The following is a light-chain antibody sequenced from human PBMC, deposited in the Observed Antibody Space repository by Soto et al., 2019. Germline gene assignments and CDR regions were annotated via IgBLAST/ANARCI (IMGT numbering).Light chain of an antibody. J-gene: IGLJ1*01. V-gene: IGLV2-23*02. Sequence: QSVLTQPASVSGSPGQSITISCTGTSSDVGSYNLVSWYQQHPGKAPQLMIYEVSKRPSGGSNRFSGSKSGNTASLTISGLQAEDEADYYCCSYAGSSTYVFGTGTKVTV. CDR2: EVS. CDR1: SSDVGSYNL. CDR3: CSYAGSSTYV.